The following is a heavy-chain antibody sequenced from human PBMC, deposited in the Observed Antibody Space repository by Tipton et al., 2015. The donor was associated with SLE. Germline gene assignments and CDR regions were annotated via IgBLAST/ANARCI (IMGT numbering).Heavy chain of an antibody. D-gene: IGHD6-13*01. J-gene: IGHJ2*01. V-gene: IGHV4-30-4*01. CDR1: GGSISSGDYY. CDR3: ARGSSSWYSGWYFDL. Sequence: TLSLTCTVSGGSISSGDYYWSWIRQPPGKGLEWIGYIYYSGSTYQNPSLKSRVTISVDRSKNQFSLKLSSVTAADTAVYYCARGSSSWYSGWYFDLWGRGTLVTVSS. CDR2: IYYSGST.